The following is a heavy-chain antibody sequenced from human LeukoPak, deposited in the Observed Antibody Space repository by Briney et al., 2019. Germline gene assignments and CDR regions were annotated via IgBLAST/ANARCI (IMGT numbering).Heavy chain of an antibody. CDR3: TRANGYGLIDY. CDR1: GSYINNYY. CDR2: IYYSGKT. J-gene: IGHJ4*02. D-gene: IGHD3-10*01. V-gene: IGHV4-39*07. Sequence: SETLSLTCSVSGSYINNYYWGWIRQAPGKGPEWIGSIYYSGKTYYNSSLRSRVTISLDTSKRQFSLNLFYVTAADTAMYYCTRANGYGLIDYLGQGTLVTVSS.